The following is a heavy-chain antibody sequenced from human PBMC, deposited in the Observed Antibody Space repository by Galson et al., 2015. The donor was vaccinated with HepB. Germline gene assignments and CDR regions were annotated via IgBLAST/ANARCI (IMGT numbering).Heavy chain of an antibody. V-gene: IGHV5-10-1*01. CDR2: IDPSDSYT. CDR1: GYNFTNYW. J-gene: IGHJ4*02. CDR3: ARQWSGSYDY. D-gene: IGHD1-26*01. Sequence: QSGAEVKKPGESLKISCLGSGYNFTNYWITWVRQMPGKGLEWMGRIDPSDSYTTYSPSFQGHVTISTDNSIRTAYLQWSSLKASDTAIYYCARQWSGSYDYWGQGTLVTVSS.